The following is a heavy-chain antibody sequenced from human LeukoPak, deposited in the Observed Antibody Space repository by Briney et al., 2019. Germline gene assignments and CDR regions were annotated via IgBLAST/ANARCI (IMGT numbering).Heavy chain of an antibody. V-gene: IGHV1-2*07. Sequence: SSTPSVSLFTPSSMHCAGQAPGHGLERMGRSNPKSGRINDAHKTQGRVTMTRDTSISTAYMELSRLRSVDTAVYYCARGDLDTAMVMSNWFDPWGQGTLVTVSS. D-gene: IGHD5-18*01. CDR3: ARGDLDTAMVMSNWFDP. CDR1: VSLFTPSS. CDR2: SNPKSGRI. J-gene: IGHJ5*02.